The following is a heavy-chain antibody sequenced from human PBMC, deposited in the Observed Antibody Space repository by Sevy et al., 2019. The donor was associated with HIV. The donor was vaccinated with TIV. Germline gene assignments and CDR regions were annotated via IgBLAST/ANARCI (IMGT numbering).Heavy chain of an antibody. V-gene: IGHV3-23*01. CDR2: VSISGPNT. CDR1: GFTFSNYA. Sequence: GGSLRLSCAASGFTFSNYAMSWVRQAPGKGLEWVSSVSISGPNTDYADSVKGRFTISRDNSKNTMYLQMNSLRAEDTAVYYCAKEWTQLSDWYGELDYWGQGSLVTVSS. CDR3: AKEWTQLSDWYGELDY. J-gene: IGHJ4*02. D-gene: IGHD6-19*01.